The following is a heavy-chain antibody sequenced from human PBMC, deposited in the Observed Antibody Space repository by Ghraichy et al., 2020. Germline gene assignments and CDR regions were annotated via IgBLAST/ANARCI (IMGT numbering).Heavy chain of an antibody. J-gene: IGHJ4*01. V-gene: IGHV1-24*01. CDR3: ATDFPAREEKYQLLPRQQLVRLGY. CDR1: GYTLTELS. D-gene: IGHD2-2*01. CDR2: FDPEDGET. Sequence: ASVKVSCKVSGYTLTELSMHWFRQAPGKGLEGMVGFDPEDGETIYAQKFQGRVTMTDDTSTDTAYLELSSLRSEDTAVYYCATDFPAREEKYQLLPRQQLVRLGYWGHGPLVTVSS.